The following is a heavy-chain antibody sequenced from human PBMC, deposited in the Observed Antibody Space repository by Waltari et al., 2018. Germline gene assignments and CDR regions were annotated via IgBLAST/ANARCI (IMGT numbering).Heavy chain of an antibody. Sequence: EVQLVESGGGLVQPGGSLRLSCAASGFTFSSYEMNWVRQAPGKGLEWVSYISSSGSTIYFADTVKGRFTISRDNAKNSLYLQMNSLRAEDTAVYYCARDSAAPGHYMDVWGKGTTVTVSS. CDR2: ISSSGSTI. J-gene: IGHJ6*03. V-gene: IGHV3-48*03. CDR1: GFTFSSYE. D-gene: IGHD2-2*01. CDR3: ARDSAAPGHYMDV.